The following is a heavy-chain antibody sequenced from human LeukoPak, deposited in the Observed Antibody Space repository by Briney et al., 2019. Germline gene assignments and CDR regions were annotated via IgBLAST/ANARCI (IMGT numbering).Heavy chain of an antibody. V-gene: IGHV4-39*01. J-gene: IGHJ5*02. Sequence: SETLPLTCTVSGGSISSSSYYWGWIRQPPGKGLEWIGSIYYSGSTYYNPSLKSRVTISVDTSKNQFSLKLSSVTAADTAVYYCASRYSSSCFDPWGQGTLVTVSS. CDR3: ASRYSSSCFDP. CDR2: IYYSGST. D-gene: IGHD6-13*01. CDR1: GGSISSSSYY.